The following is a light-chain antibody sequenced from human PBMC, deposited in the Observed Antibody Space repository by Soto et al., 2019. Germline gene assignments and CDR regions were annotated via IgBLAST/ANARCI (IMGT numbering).Light chain of an antibody. CDR3: QSYDNSLTGLHV. CDR1: SSNIGAGYD. CDR2: GNN. Sequence: QYALTQPPSVSGAPGQRVTISCTGSSSNIGAGYDVHWYQHLPGTAPKLLIYGNNYRPSGVPDRFSGSKSGTSASLAITGLQADDEADYYCQSYDNSLTGLHVFGTGTKVTVL. J-gene: IGLJ1*01. V-gene: IGLV1-40*01.